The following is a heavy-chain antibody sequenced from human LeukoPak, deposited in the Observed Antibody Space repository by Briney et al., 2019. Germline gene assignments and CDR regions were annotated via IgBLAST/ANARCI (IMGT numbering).Heavy chain of an antibody. J-gene: IGHJ4*02. D-gene: IGHD5-12*01. Sequence: SETLSLTCTVSGGSISSYYWSWIRQPPGKGLEWIGYIYYSGSTNYNPSLKSRVTTSVDTSKNQFSLKLSSVTAADTAVYYCARAGYSGYEDYWGQGTLVTVSS. CDR3: ARAGYSGYEDY. CDR1: GGSISSYY. CDR2: IYYSGST. V-gene: IGHV4-59*01.